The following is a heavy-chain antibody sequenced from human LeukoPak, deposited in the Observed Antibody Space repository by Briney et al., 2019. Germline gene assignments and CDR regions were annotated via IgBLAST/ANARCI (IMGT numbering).Heavy chain of an antibody. CDR2: INPNRGGT. V-gene: IGHV1-2*02. D-gene: IGHD3-22*01. CDR3: PRLGHDSGGYRLGD. J-gene: IGHJ4*02. Sequence: ASVKVSCKASGYTCTGYYMHWVRQAPGQGREWMGWINPNRGGTEYAQKFQGRVPMTRDTSISTAYVDLSRLRSDDPAVYYCPRLGHDSGGYRLGDWGQGILVTVSS. CDR1: GYTCTGYY.